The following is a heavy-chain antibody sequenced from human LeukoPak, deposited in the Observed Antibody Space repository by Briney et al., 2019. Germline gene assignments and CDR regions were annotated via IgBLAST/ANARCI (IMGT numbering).Heavy chain of an antibody. CDR1: GGSISSGSYY. CDR3: ARSICSSTSCYYYYYYYMDV. D-gene: IGHD2-2*01. CDR2: IYTSGST. Sequence: SETLSLTCTVSGGSISSGSYYWSWIRQPAGKGLEWIGRIYTSGSTNYNPSLKSRVTMSVDTSKNQFSLKLSSVTAADTAVYYCARSICSSTSCYYYYYYYMDVWGKGTTVTVSS. J-gene: IGHJ6*03. V-gene: IGHV4-61*02.